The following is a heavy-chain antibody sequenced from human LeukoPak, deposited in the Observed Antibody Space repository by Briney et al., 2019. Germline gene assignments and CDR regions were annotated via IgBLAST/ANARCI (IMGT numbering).Heavy chain of an antibody. Sequence: SQTLSLTRAVSGGSISSSSYYWGWIRQPPGKGLEWIGSIYYSGSTYYNPSLKSRVTISVDTSKNQFSLKLSSVTAADTAVYYCVLVPHFVIYYMDVWGKGTTVTVSS. CDR2: IYYSGST. J-gene: IGHJ6*03. CDR3: VLVPHFVIYYMDV. D-gene: IGHD6-13*01. CDR1: GGSISSSSYY. V-gene: IGHV4-39*07.